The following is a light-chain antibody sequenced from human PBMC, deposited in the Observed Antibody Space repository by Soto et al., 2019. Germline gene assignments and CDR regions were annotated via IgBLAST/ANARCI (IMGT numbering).Light chain of an antibody. J-gene: IGLJ2*01. V-gene: IGLV2-23*02. CDR3: CSYAGTSTYVI. CDR1: SSDVGSYKF. CDR2: EVS. Sequence: QSALTQPASVSGSPGQSITISCTGTSSDVGSYKFVSWYQQYPGKAPKLMIYEVSKRPSGVSNRFSGSKSGNTASLTISGLQAEDEAEYYCCSYAGTSTYVIFGGGTKLTVL.